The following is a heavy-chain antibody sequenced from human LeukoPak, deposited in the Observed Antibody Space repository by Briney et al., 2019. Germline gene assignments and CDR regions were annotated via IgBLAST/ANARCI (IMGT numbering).Heavy chain of an antibody. V-gene: IGHV4-59*01. CDR3: ARLGHSGYVIDY. D-gene: IGHD5-12*01. CDR2: IYYTGIT. J-gene: IGHJ4*02. CDR1: GGSISSYY. Sequence: KPSETLSLTCTVSGGSISSYYWSWIRQPPGKGLEWIGYIYYTGITNYNPSLKSRLTISVDTSNNQFSLKLNSVTAADTAVYYCARLGHSGYVIDYWGQGTLVTVSS.